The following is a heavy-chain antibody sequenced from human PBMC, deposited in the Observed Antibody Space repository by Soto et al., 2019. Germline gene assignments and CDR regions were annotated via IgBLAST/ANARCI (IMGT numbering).Heavy chain of an antibody. CDR2: INDSGSRT. V-gene: IGHV3-23*01. D-gene: IGHD2-15*01. Sequence: GGSLRLSCAASGFTFSSYWMSWVRQAPGKGLEWVSAINDSGSRTYYADSVKGRFTISRDNSKNSLYLQMNSLRAEDTAVYYCAKDLGSHGALLDFSGQGTLVTVSS. J-gene: IGHJ4*02. CDR1: GFTFSSYW. CDR3: AKDLGSHGALLDF.